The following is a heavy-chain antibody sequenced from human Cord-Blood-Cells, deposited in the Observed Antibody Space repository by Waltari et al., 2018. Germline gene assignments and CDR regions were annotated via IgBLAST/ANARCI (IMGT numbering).Heavy chain of an antibody. CDR1: GYTFTGYY. CDR2: INPNSGGT. D-gene: IGHD3-9*01. CDR3: ARSYDILTGYFDY. V-gene: IGHV1-2*04. J-gene: IGHJ4*02. Sequence: QVQLVQSGAEVKKPGASVKVSCKASGYTFTGYYLHSVRQATGQGLEWMGWINPNSGGTNYAQKFQGWVTMTRDTSISTAYMELSRLRSDDTAVYYCARSYDILTGYFDYWGQGTLVTVSS.